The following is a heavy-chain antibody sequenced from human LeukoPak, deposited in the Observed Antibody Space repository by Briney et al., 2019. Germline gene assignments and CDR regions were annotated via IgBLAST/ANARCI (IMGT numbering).Heavy chain of an antibody. Sequence: SETLSLTCTVSGGSISSYYWSWIRQPPGKGLEWIGYIYYSGSTNYNPSLKSRVTISVDTSKNQFSLKLSSVTAADTAVYYCARHGAAGVVTRFDYWGWGPLVTVSS. V-gene: IGHV4-59*08. CDR1: GGSISSYY. D-gene: IGHD3-3*01. CDR2: IYYSGST. CDR3: ARHGAAGVVTRFDY. J-gene: IGHJ4*02.